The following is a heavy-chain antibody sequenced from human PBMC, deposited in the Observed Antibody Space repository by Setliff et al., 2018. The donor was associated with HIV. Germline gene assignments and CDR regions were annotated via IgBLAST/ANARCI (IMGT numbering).Heavy chain of an antibody. CDR1: GYNFNSYW. CDR2: IYPGDSET. V-gene: IGHV5-51*01. CDR3: AMFFSGTPFDF. D-gene: IGHD1-26*01. Sequence: GESLKISCEASGYNFNSYWIGWVRQMPGKGPEWVAVIYPGDSETRYSPSFQGRVTISADKSISTAYLQWGSLKASDTAMYYCAMFFSGTPFDFWGQGTLVTVSS. J-gene: IGHJ4*02.